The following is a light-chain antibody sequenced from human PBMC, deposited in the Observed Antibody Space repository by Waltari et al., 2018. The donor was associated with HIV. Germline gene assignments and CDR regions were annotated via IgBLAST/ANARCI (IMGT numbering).Light chain of an antibody. J-gene: IGLJ1*01. CDR2: YNN. CDR1: SSTIGGNT. V-gene: IGLV1-44*01. Sequence: QSVLTQPPSASGTPGQRVTIPCSGSSSTIGGNTVTGYQQLPETAPKLLIYYNNERPSGVPDRFSGSKSGTSASLAISGLQSDDEAHYYCATWDASLHDFYVFGTGTKVTVL. CDR3: ATWDASLHDFYV.